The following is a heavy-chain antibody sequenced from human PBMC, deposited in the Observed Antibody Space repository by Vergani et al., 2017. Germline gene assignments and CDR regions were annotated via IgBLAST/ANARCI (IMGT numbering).Heavy chain of an antibody. CDR2: ISYDGSNK. V-gene: IGHV3-30-3*01. CDR3: AKVGRSEVAGTFGAFDI. CDR1: GFTFSSYA. D-gene: IGHD6-19*01. Sequence: VQLVESGGGLVKPGGSLRLSCAASGFTFSSYAMHWVRQAPGKGLEWVAVISYDGSNKYYADSVKGRFTISRDISKNTLFLHMNSLRPEDTAVYYCAKVGRSEVAGTFGAFDIWGQGTMVTVSS. J-gene: IGHJ3*02.